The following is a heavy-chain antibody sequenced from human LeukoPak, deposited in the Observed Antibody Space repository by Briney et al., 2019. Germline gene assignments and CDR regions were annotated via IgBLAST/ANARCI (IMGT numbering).Heavy chain of an antibody. J-gene: IGHJ5*02. CDR3: ARGATRRYFDWLLGYGGGWFDP. CDR1: GGSFSGYY. Sequence: SETLSLTCAVYGGSFSGYYWSWIRQPPGKGLEWIGEINHSGSTNYNPSLKSRVTISVDTSKNQFSLKLSSVTAADTAVYYCARGATRRYFDWLLGYGGGWFDPWGQGTLVTVSS. V-gene: IGHV4-34*01. D-gene: IGHD3-9*01. CDR2: INHSGST.